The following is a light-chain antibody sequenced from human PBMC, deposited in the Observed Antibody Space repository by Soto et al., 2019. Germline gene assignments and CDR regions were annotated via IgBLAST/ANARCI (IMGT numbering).Light chain of an antibody. CDR2: AAS. J-gene: IGKJ1*01. Sequence: DIPMTQSPSSLSASVGDRVTITCRTSQSISNYLNWFQQKPGKAPQVLIYAASKLQSGVPSRFSGTGSGTAFTLTISSLQTEDFATYYCQESYSTPRTFGQGTKVEIK. CDR1: QSISNY. CDR3: QESYSTPRT. V-gene: IGKV1-39*01.